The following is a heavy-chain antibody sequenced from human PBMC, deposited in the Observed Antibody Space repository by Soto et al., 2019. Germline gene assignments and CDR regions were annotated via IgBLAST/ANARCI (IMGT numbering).Heavy chain of an antibody. CDR1: GFTFSSYA. J-gene: IGHJ4*02. CDR2: ISYDGSNK. Sequence: PGGSLRLSCAASGFTFSSYAMHWVRQAPGKGLEWVAVISYDGSNKYYADSVKGRFTISRDNSKNTLYLQMNSLRAEDTAVYYCARDLHAISQDYYFDYWGQGTLVTVSS. V-gene: IGHV3-30-3*01. CDR3: ARDLHAISQDYYFDY.